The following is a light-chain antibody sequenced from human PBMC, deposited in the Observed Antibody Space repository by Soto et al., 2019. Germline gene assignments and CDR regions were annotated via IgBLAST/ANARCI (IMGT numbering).Light chain of an antibody. Sequence: DIVMTQSPLSLPVTPGEPASISCRSSQSLLHSNGYNYLGWYLQKPGQSPQLLIYLGSNRASGVPDRFSGRGSGTDFTLKISGVEAEDVGVYYCVQVLQNPVTFGPGTKVDIK. V-gene: IGKV2-28*01. CDR3: VQVLQNPVT. J-gene: IGKJ3*01. CDR2: LGS. CDR1: QSLLHSNGYNY.